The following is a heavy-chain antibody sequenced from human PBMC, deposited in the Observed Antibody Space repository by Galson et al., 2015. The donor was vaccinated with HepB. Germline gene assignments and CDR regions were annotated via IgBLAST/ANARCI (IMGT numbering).Heavy chain of an antibody. J-gene: IGHJ6*02. D-gene: IGHD5-24*01. CDR2: IKQDGSEK. CDR3: VRHLDGYGYYYGLDV. V-gene: IGHV3-7*01. Sequence: SLRLSCAASGFTFSTFWMTWVRQAPGKGLEWVANIKQDGSEKYYVDSVKGRFTISRDNAKNSLYLQMNSLGAGDTAVYYCVRHLDGYGYYYGLDVRGQGTTGTVS. CDR1: GFTFSTFW.